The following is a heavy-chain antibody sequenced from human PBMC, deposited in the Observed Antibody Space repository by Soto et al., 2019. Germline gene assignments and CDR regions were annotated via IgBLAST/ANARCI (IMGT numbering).Heavy chain of an antibody. CDR2: IYFSGST. V-gene: IGHV4-39*01. D-gene: IGHD6-13*01. Sequence: SETLSLTCTVSGGSISSGGYYWGWIRQPPGKGLEWIGSIYFSGSTHYNVSLTSRVTISVDTSRNQFSLKLSSVTATDTAVYYCARHVRGWQLMLDNWGQGSLVTVSS. J-gene: IGHJ4*02. CDR1: GGSISSGGYY. CDR3: ARHVRGWQLMLDN.